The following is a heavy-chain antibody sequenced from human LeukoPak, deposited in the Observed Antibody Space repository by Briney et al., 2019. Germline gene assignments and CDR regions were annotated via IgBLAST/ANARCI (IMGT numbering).Heavy chain of an antibody. CDR1: GASIRSGDYY. D-gene: IGHD2-15*01. Sequence: SQTLSLICTVSGASIRSGDYYWSWIRQPPGKGLEWIGYIYDSGSTYYNPSLKSRITISVDTSENRFSLKLSPVTATGTAVYYCARDCSGGSCYGAFDIWGQGTMVTVSS. CDR3: ARDCSGGSCYGAFDI. CDR2: IYDSGST. V-gene: IGHV4-30-4*01. J-gene: IGHJ3*02.